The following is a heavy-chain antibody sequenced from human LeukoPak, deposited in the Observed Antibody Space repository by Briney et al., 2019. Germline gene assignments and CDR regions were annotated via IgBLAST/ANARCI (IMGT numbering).Heavy chain of an antibody. V-gene: IGHV3-23*01. CDR2: ISGSGCST. D-gene: IGHD3-9*01. Sequence: GGSLRLSCAASGFTFSSYAMSWVRQAPGKGLEWVSAISGSGCSTYYADSGKGRFTISRDNSKNTLYLQMNSLRAEDTAVYYCAKGNTLRYFAWLLEGYYYGMDVWGQGTTVTVSS. CDR1: GFTFSSYA. CDR3: AKGNTLRYFAWLLEGYYYGMDV. J-gene: IGHJ6*02.